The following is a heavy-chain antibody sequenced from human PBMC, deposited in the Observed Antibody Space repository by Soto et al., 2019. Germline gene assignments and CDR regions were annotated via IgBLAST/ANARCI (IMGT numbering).Heavy chain of an antibody. CDR2: IFYSGSA. V-gene: IGHV4-39*01. J-gene: IGHJ4*02. CDR1: GDSFRSRDHY. CDR3: AKHYRGDFPDF. D-gene: IGHD3-10*01. Sequence: QLLLQQSGPGLLKPSETLSLTCTVSGDSFRSRDHYWGWIRQPPGKGLEWIGSIFYSGSAYYNPSLKSRVTISVDTSKNQVSLKVSSVTAADTAVYYCAKHYRGDFPDFWGQGTLVAVSS.